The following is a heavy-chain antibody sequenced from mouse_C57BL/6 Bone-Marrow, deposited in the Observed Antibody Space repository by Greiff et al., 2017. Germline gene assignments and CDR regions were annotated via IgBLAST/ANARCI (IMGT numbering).Heavy chain of an antibody. D-gene: IGHD1-1*01. V-gene: IGHV7-3*01. CDR2: IRNKANGYTT. Sequence: EVQLVESGGGLVQPGGSLSLSCAASGFTFTDYYMSWVRQPPGKALEWLGFIRNKANGYTTEYNASVKGRFTISRDNSQSILYLQMNALRAEDSATYYGARYEDYYGSSDYWGQGTTLTVSS. CDR1: GFTFTDYY. J-gene: IGHJ2*01. CDR3: ARYEDYYGSSDY.